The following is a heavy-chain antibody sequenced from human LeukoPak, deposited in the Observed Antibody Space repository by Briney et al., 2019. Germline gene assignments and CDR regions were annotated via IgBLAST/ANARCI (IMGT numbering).Heavy chain of an antibody. Sequence: GGSLGLFCAASGFTVSSNYMSWVRQAPGKGLEWVSVIYSGGSTYYADSVKGRFTISRDNSKNTLYLQMNSLRAEDTAVYYCVRWYSSSWYRYYYYMDVWGKGTTVTVSS. CDR2: IYSGGST. CDR3: VRWYSSSWYRYYYYMDV. V-gene: IGHV3-53*01. J-gene: IGHJ6*03. D-gene: IGHD6-13*01. CDR1: GFTVSSNY.